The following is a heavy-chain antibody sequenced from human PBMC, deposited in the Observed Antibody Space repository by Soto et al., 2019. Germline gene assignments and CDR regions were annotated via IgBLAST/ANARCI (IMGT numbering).Heavy chain of an antibody. V-gene: IGHV3-23*01. CDR3: AKSRGSGSYFNPSDAFDF. J-gene: IGHJ3*01. CDR1: GFTFSSYA. CDR2: ISGSGGGT. D-gene: IGHD3-10*01. Sequence: EVQLLDSGGGLVQPGGSLRLSCAASGFTFSSYAMSWVRLAPGKGLEWVSSISGSGGGTYYADSVKGRFTISRDNSKNTLSLQMNSLRAEDTAVYYCAKSRGSGSYFNPSDAFDFWGQGTMVTVSS.